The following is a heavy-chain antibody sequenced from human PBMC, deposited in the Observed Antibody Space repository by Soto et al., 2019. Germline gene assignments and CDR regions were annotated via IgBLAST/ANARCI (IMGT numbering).Heavy chain of an antibody. D-gene: IGHD6-19*01. J-gene: IGHJ4*02. CDR1: GFTFSSYG. Sequence: QVQLVESGGGVVQPGRSLRLSCAASGFTFSSYGMHWVRQAPGKGLEWVAVICYDGSNKYYADSVKGRFTISRDNSKNTLYLQMNSLRAEDTAVYYCARDGITPLTGYSSGWYLGYWGQGTLVTVSS. V-gene: IGHV3-33*01. CDR3: ARDGITPLTGYSSGWYLGY. CDR2: ICYDGSNK.